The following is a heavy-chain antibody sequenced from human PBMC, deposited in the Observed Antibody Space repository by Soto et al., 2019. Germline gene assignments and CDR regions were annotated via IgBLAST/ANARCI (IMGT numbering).Heavy chain of an antibody. V-gene: IGHV6-1*01. CDR2: TYYRSKWYY. CDR3: PRGEQYSGKLLYS. D-gene: IGHD5-12*01. Sequence: SQTLSLTCAITGDSVSSNSAGWSWVRQSPSRGLEWLGRTYYRSKWYYEYAVSVRGRININPDTSKNQYSLQLNSVTPEDTAVYFCPRGEQYSGKLLYSPARGSLVPVSA. J-gene: IGHJ5*01. CDR1: GDSVSSNSAG.